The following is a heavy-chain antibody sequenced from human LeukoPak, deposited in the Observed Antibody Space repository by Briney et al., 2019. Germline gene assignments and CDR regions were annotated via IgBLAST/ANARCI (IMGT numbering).Heavy chain of an antibody. CDR1: GGSVSSSNYY. Sequence: PSETLSLTCTVSGGSVSSSNYYWSWIRQPPGKGLEWVGFFSYNVHSDYNPSLKSRVTMFVDMSKNQFSLRLSSVTAADTAVYYCARHRAYSSSSPFDYWGQGTLVTVSS. CDR2: FSYNVHS. CDR3: ARHRAYSSSSPFDY. D-gene: IGHD6-6*01. V-gene: IGHV4-61*01. J-gene: IGHJ4*02.